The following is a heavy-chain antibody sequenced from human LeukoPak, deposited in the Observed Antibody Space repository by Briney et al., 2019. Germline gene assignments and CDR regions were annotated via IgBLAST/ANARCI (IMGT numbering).Heavy chain of an antibody. D-gene: IGHD3-10*01. Sequence: TSLRLSCAASGFTFTNYGMHWVRQAPGKGLEWEALITYDGYYKYYSDSVKGRFTISSDTSKNTLYLQMNSLRAEDTAVYYCARDLSPVVRASPMGYWGQGTPVTVSS. CDR3: ARDLSPVVRASPMGY. CDR2: ITYDGYYK. CDR1: GFTFTNYG. J-gene: IGHJ4*02. V-gene: IGHV3-30*03.